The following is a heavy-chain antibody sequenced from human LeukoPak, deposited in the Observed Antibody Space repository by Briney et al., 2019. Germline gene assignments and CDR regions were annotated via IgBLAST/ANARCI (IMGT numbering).Heavy chain of an antibody. CDR3: ARDLASTSNWEFDF. CDR2: INPNSGDT. V-gene: IGHV1-2*04. Sequence: ASVKVSCKASGYTFAGYFIHWVRQAPGQGLEWMGRINPNSGDTEYAPKFQGWVTMTRDTSISTAYVEVRRLISDDTAVYYCARDLASTSNWEFDFWGQGTLVVDSS. CDR1: GYTFAGYF. D-gene: IGHD1-26*01. J-gene: IGHJ4*02.